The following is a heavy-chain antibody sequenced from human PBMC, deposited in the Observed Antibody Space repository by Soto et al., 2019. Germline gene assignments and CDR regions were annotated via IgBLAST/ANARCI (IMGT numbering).Heavy chain of an antibody. CDR2: IRSSSSYT. Sequence: QVQLVESGGGLVKPGGSLRLSCAASGFTFSDYYMSWLRQAPGKGLEWVSYIRSSSSYTNYADSVKGRFTISRDNARNSLYLQRIRLRAEDAAVYYCARDVCCDGSCYDGMDVWCKGTTVTVGS. J-gene: IGHJ6*04. CDR1: GFTFSDYY. CDR3: ARDVCCDGSCYDGMDV. D-gene: IGHD2-15*01. V-gene: IGHV3-11*05.